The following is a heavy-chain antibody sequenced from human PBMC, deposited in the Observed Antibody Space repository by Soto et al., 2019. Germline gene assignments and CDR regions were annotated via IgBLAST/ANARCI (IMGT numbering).Heavy chain of an antibody. CDR2: IYTSGST. V-gene: IGHV4-4*07. CDR1: GGSISSYY. CDR3: ARDGVSGSLPAAKKPYSSSWYTFDY. Sequence: SETLSLTCTVSGGSISSYYWSWIRQPAGKGLEWIGRIYTSGSTNYNPSLKSRVTMSVDTSKNQFSLKLSSVTAADTAVYYCARDGVSGSLPAAKKPYSSSWYTFDYWGQGTLVTVSS. J-gene: IGHJ4*02. D-gene: IGHD6-13*01.